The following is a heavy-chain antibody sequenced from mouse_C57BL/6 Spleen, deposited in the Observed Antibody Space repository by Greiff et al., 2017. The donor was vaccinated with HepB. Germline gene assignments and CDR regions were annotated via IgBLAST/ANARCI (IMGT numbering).Heavy chain of an antibody. CDR3: AGGYYVTPAWFAY. J-gene: IGHJ3*01. V-gene: IGHV5-6*02. CDR1: GFTFSSYG. Sequence: EVMLVESGGDLVKPGGSLKLSCAASGFTFSSYGLSWVRQTPDKRLEWVATISSGGSYTHYPDSVKGRFTMSRDNAKNTLYLQMSSLKSEATAMYVCAGGYYVTPAWFAYWGQGTLVTVSA. D-gene: IGHD2-3*01. CDR2: ISSGGSYT.